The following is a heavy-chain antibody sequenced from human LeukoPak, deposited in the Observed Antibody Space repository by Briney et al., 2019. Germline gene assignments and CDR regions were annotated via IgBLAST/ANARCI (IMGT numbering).Heavy chain of an antibody. CDR2: IYYSGCT. V-gene: IGHV4-59*01. CDR3: ARGGTAVVTPYAFDI. CDR1: GGSISTYY. D-gene: IGHD4-23*01. Sequence: SETLSLTCTGSGGSISTYYWSWLRQPPGKGLEWIGSIYYSGCTNYNPSVKSRVTMSVDTSKKPFSLNLSSLSAADTAVYYCARGGTAVVTPYAFDIWGQGTMVTVSS. J-gene: IGHJ3*02.